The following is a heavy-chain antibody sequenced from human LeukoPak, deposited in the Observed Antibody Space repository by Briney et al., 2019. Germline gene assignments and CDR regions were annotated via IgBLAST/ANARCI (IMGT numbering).Heavy chain of an antibody. CDR2: IYYSGST. J-gene: IGHJ5*02. CDR1: GGSIGSTSW. CDR3: ARYRGPQQLVQRWFDP. V-gene: IGHV4-4*02. D-gene: IGHD6-13*01. Sequence: PSGTLSLTCAVSGGSIGSTSWWSWVRQPPGKGLEWIGYIYYSGSTNYNPSLKSRVTISVDTSKNQFSLKLSSVTAADTAVYYCARYRGPQQLVQRWFDPWGQGTLVTVSS.